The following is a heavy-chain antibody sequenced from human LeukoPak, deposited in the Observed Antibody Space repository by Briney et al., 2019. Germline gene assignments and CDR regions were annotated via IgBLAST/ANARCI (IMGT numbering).Heavy chain of an antibody. CDR1: GDSVSSYY. Sequence: SETLSLTCTVSGDSVSSYYWNWIRQPPGKGLEWIGYIYYTGSTNYNPSLKSRVSISVDTSKNQFSLQLTSVTAADTAVYYCAREGVPARRGFDYWGQGTLVTVSS. V-gene: IGHV4-59*02. CDR2: IYYTGST. D-gene: IGHD2-2*01. J-gene: IGHJ4*02. CDR3: AREGVPARRGFDY.